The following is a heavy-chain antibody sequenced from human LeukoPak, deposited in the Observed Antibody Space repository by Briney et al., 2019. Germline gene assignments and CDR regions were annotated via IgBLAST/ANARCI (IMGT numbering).Heavy chain of an antibody. V-gene: IGHV4-34*01. J-gene: IGHJ4*02. CDR2: INHSGST. D-gene: IGHD2-2*01. Sequence: TSETLSLTCAVYGGSFSGYYWSWIRQPPGKGLEWIGEINHSGSTNYNPSLKSRVTLSEDTYKKQYSLNLSSVTAADTAVYYCARAPLKYCSSTSCYLDYWGQGTLVTVSS. CDR3: ARAPLKYCSSTSCYLDY. CDR1: GGSFSGYY.